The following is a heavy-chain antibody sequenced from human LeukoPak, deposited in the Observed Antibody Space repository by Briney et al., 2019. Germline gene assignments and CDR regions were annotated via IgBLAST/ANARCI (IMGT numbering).Heavy chain of an antibody. CDR2: IKQDGSEK. CDR1: GFTFSRPW. D-gene: IGHD6-25*01. J-gene: IGHJ4*02. CDR3: ATQREAWGSGFDY. Sequence: PGGSLRLSCAASGFTFSRPWMSWVRQAPGKGLEWVANIKQDGSEKYYVDSVKGRFTISRDNAKNSLYLQMNTLRDEDTAVYFCATQREAWGSGFDYWGQGTLVTVSS. V-gene: IGHV3-7*01.